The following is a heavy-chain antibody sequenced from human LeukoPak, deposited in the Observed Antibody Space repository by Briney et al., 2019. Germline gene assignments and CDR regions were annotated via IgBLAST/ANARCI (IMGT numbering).Heavy chain of an antibody. D-gene: IGHD1-1*01. CDR1: GFTFSNYA. CDR3: AKERGGTFNDDFDY. Sequence: GGFLRLSCAASGFTFSNYAMSWVRQAPGKGLEWVSGISGSGGSIYYAVSVKGRFTISRDNSKNTLYLQVNSLRAEDTAVYYCAKERGGTFNDDFDYWGQGTLVTVSS. CDR2: ISGSGGSI. V-gene: IGHV3-23*01. J-gene: IGHJ4*02.